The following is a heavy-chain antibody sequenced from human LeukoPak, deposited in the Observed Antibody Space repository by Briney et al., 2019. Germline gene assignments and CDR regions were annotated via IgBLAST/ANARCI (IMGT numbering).Heavy chain of an antibody. D-gene: IGHD3-9*01. CDR1: GFTFSAYW. V-gene: IGHV3-74*01. CDR2: VKYDGSTT. Sequence: GGSLRLSCAPSGFTFSAYWMRCVRQAPGKGLVWVSRVKYDGSTTTYADSVKGRFTISRDNAKNILYLQMNSLGVEDTAVYYCARDLDWLLFDYWGQGTLVTVSS. J-gene: IGHJ4*02. CDR3: ARDLDWLLFDY.